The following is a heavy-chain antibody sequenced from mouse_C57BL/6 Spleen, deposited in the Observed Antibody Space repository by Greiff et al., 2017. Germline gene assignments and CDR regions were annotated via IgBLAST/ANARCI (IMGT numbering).Heavy chain of an antibody. CDR2: ISPSTGGP. Sequence: QVQLQQPGTELVKPGASVKLSCKASGYTFTSYWMHWVKQRPGQGLEWIGNISPSTGGPTSNEKFTSKATLTVAKSPSTAYMQISRLKAEDSVVYNCARQGYYGSSYRVDYWAQGTT. V-gene: IGHV1-53*01. D-gene: IGHD1-1*01. J-gene: IGHJ2*01. CDR3: ARQGYYGSSYRVDY. CDR1: GYTFTSYW.